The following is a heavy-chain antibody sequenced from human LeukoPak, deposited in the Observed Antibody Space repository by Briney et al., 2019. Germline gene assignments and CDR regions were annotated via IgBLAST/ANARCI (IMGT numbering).Heavy chain of an antibody. V-gene: IGHV5-51*01. CDR3: ASGIVGATSYDY. D-gene: IGHD1-26*01. Sequence: GESLKISCKGSGYIFTTYWIGWVRQMSGKGLEWLGTIYPGDSDTRYSPSFQGQVTISADKSISTAYLQWSSLKASDTAMYYCASGIVGATSYDYWGQGTLVTVSS. CDR2: IYPGDSDT. CDR1: GYIFTTYW. J-gene: IGHJ4*02.